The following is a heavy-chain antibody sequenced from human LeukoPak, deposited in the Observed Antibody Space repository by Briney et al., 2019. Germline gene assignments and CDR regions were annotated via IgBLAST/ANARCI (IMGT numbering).Heavy chain of an antibody. Sequence: PSETLSLTCTVSGGPISSSSYYWGWIRQPPGKGLEWIGSIYYSGSTYYNPSLKSRVTISVDTSKNQFSLKLGSVTAADTAVYYCARTLSSGWYPFDYWGQGTLVTVSS. CDR1: GGPISSSSYY. V-gene: IGHV4-39*01. J-gene: IGHJ4*02. CDR3: ARTLSSGWYPFDY. D-gene: IGHD6-19*01. CDR2: IYYSGST.